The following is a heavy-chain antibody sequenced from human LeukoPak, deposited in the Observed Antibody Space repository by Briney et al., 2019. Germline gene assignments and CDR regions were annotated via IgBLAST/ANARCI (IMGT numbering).Heavy chain of an antibody. CDR2: INHSGST. Sequence: SETLSLTCAVYGGSFSGYYWSWIRQPPGKGLEWIGEINHSGSTNYNPSLKSRVTISVDTSKNQFSLKLSSVTAAHTAVYYCARGSYYYGSGSYYNNPTYYYYYGMDVWGQGTTVTVSS. D-gene: IGHD3-10*01. CDR3: ARGSYYYGSGSYYNNPTYYYYYGMDV. J-gene: IGHJ6*02. CDR1: GGSFSGYY. V-gene: IGHV4-34*01.